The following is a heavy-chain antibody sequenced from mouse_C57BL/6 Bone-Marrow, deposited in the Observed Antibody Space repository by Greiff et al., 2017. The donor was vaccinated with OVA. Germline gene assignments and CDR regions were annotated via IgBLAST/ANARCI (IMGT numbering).Heavy chain of an antibody. CDR2: IDPSDSYT. Sequence: QVQLKQPGAELVKPGASVKLSCKASGYTFTSYWMQWVKQRPGQGLEWIGEIDPSDSYTNYNQKFKGKATLTVDTSSSTAYMQLSSLTSEDSAVYYCARWAYWGQGTLGTVSA. CDR1: GYTFTSYW. J-gene: IGHJ3*01. V-gene: IGHV1-50*01. CDR3: ARWAY.